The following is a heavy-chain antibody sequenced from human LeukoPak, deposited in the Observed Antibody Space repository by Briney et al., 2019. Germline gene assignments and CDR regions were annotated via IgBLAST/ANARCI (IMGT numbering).Heavy chain of an antibody. CDR3: ARLKTEHYYFDY. J-gene: IGHJ4*02. D-gene: IGHD1-14*01. CDR1: GGSISSFNW. Sequence: SGTLSLTCAVSGGSISSFNWWSWVRQPPGKGLEWIGEIYHGGSTNYNPSLKSRVTMSVDTSKNQFSLKLSSVTAADTAVYYCARLKTEHYYFDYWGQGTLVTVSS. V-gene: IGHV4-4*02. CDR2: IYHGGST.